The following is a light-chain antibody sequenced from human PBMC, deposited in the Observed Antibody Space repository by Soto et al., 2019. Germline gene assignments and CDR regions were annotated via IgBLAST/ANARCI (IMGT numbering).Light chain of an antibody. V-gene: IGKV1-5*03. Sequence: DIQMTQSPSTLSASVGDRVAITCRASQTISNWLAWYQKRPGKAPKLLIYEASTLETGVPQRFSGSASGTEFTLPISSLQPDDYETYYCQQYNGTFGQGTKVEI. J-gene: IGKJ1*01. CDR2: EAS. CDR3: QQYNGT. CDR1: QTISNW.